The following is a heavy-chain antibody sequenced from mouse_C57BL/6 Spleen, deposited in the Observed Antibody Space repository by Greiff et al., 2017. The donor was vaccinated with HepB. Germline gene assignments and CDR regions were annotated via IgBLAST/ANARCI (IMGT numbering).Heavy chain of an antibody. V-gene: IGHV1-85*01. D-gene: IGHD2-5*01. CDR3: ARSDYSKPFAY. CDR2: IYPRDGST. Sequence: VMLVESGPELVKPGASVKLSCKASGYTFTSYDINWVKQRPGQGLEWIGWIYPRDGSTKYNEKFKGKATLTVDTSSSTAYMELHSLTSEDSAVYFCARSDYSKPFAYWGQGTLVTVSA. J-gene: IGHJ3*01. CDR1: GYTFTSYD.